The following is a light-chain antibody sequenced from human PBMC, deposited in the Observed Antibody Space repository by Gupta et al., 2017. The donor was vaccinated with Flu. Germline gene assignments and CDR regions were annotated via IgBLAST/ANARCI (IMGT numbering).Light chain of an antibody. Sequence: SSELTQDPAMSVALGQTVRITCQGDSLRSYYPNWYQQKPGQAPVLVIYGKNNRPSGIPDRFSGSSSGNTASLTITGAQAEDEADYYCNSRDSSGNHVVFGGGTKLTVL. J-gene: IGLJ2*01. CDR2: GKN. CDR3: NSRDSSGNHVV. CDR1: SLRSYY. V-gene: IGLV3-19*01.